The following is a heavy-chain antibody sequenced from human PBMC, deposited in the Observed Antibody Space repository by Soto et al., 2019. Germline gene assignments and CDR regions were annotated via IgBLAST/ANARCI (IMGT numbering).Heavy chain of an antibody. Sequence: GGSLRLSCAASGFSFSNAWMNWVRQAPGKGLEWVGRIRSKTDGGTTDYAASVKGRFTISRDDSENTLSLQMNSLKTEDTAVYYCTEGAPDAYWGQGALVTVSS. CDR2: IRSKTDGGTT. D-gene: IGHD3-16*01. J-gene: IGHJ4*02. CDR1: GFSFSNAW. V-gene: IGHV3-15*07. CDR3: TEGAPDAY.